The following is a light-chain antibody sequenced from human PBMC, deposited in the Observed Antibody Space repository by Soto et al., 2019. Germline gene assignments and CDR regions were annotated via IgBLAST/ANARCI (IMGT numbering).Light chain of an antibody. V-gene: IGKV3-15*01. Sequence: EIVMTQSPATLSVSPGERATLSCRASQSVNSNLAWYQQKPGQAPRLLIYGASTRAAGIPARFGGSGSGTEFTRTISSLQSEDFAVYYCQQYDDWPPWTFGQGTKVEIK. CDR3: QQYDDWPPWT. CDR1: QSVNSN. J-gene: IGKJ1*01. CDR2: GAS.